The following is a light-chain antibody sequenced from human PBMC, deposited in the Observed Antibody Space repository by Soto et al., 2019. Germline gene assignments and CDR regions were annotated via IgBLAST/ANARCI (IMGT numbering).Light chain of an antibody. CDR3: QQSYSTPL. CDR1: QRISSY. CDR2: AAS. V-gene: IGKV1-39*01. Sequence: DIQMTQSPSSLSASVGDRVTITCRASQRISSYLNWYQQKPGKAPKLLIYAASSLQSGVPSRFSSSGSGTDFTLTISSLQPEDFATYYCQQSYSTPLFGPGTKVDIK. J-gene: IGKJ3*01.